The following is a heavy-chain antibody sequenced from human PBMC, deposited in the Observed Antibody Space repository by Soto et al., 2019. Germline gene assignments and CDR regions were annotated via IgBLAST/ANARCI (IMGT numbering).Heavy chain of an antibody. J-gene: IGHJ3*01. D-gene: IGHD3-22*01. CDR3: AKDGSKILAYFENRSGNRDAFDF. CDR2: IRGSGGST. CDR1: GFTFSNYA. V-gene: IGHV3-23*01. Sequence: PGGSLRLSCAASGFTFSNYAMSWVRQAPGKGLEWVSGIRGSGGSTYYADSVKGRFTISRDNSKNTLYLQMSSLRAEDTAVYYCAKDGSKILAYFENRSGNRDAFDFWGQGIMVIVSS.